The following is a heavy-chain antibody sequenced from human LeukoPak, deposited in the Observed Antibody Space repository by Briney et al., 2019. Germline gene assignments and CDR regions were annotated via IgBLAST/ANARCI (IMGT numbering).Heavy chain of an antibody. CDR1: GYTFTSYG. D-gene: IGHD2-15*01. V-gene: IGHV1-18*01. J-gene: IGHJ6*02. Sequence: ASVKVSCKASGYTFTSYGISWVRQAPGQGLEWMGWISAYNGNTKYVQKLQGRVTMTTDSSTSTAYMELRSLTFDDTAVYYCARWYCGGGSCYSYYYGMDVWGQGTTVTVSS. CDR2: ISAYNGNT. CDR3: ARWYCGGGSCYSYYYGMDV.